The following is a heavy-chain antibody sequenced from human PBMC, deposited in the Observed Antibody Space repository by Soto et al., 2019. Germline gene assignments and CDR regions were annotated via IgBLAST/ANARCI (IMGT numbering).Heavy chain of an antibody. V-gene: IGHV3-21*01. CDR3: ASDTGALTYYYDSSGGYYGMDV. J-gene: IGHJ6*02. D-gene: IGHD3-22*01. CDR2: ISSSSSYI. Sequence: EVQLVESGGGLVKPGGSLRLSCAASGFTFSSYSMNWVRQAPGKGLEWVSSISSSSSYIYYADSVKGRFTISRDNAKNTQYWQKXSLRAEDTAVYYCASDTGALTYYYDSSGGYYGMDVWGQGTTVTVSS. CDR1: GFTFSSYS.